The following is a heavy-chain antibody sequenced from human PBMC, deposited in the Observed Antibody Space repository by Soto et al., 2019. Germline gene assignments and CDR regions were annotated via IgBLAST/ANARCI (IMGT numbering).Heavy chain of an antibody. V-gene: IGHV4-34*01. D-gene: IGHD6-6*01. CDR1: GGSFSGYH. J-gene: IGHJ6*02. Sequence: PSETLSLTCAVYGGSFSGYHWSWIRQPPGKGLEWIGEINRSGSTNYNPSLKSRVTISVDTSKSQFSLKLSSVTAADTAVYYCARVRSVAARYYYYYYGMDVWGQGTTVTVSS. CDR2: INRSGST. CDR3: ARVRSVAARYYYYYYGMDV.